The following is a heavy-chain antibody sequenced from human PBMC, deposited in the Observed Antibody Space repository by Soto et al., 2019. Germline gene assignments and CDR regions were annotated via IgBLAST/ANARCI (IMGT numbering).Heavy chain of an antibody. V-gene: IGHV4-38-2*01. CDR2: IYHSGTT. D-gene: IGHD3-22*01. CDR1: GYSISSGYY. CDR3: ARLLYDSRGYYYFDY. J-gene: IGHJ4*02. Sequence: PSETLSLTCAVSGYSISSGYYWGWIRQPPGKGLEWIGSIYHSGTTYDNPSLKSRVSLSVDMSKNQFSLKLSSVTAADTAVYYCARLLYDSRGYYYFDYWGQGILVTVSS.